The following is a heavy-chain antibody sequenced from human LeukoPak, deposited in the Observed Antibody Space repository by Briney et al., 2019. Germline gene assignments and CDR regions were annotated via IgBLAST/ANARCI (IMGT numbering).Heavy chain of an antibody. D-gene: IGHD4-23*01. CDR2: ISWNSGSI. CDR3: AKTDYGGKGY. J-gene: IGHJ4*02. CDR1: GFTFSDYW. Sequence: GGSLRLSCAASGFTFSDYWMHWVRQAPGKGLEWVSGISWNSGSIGYADSVKGRFTISRDNAKNSLYLQMNSLRAEDTALYYCAKTDYGGKGYWGQGTLVTVSS. V-gene: IGHV3-9*01.